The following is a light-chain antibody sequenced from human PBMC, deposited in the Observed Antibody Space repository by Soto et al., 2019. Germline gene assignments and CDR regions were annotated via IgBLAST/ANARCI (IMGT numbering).Light chain of an antibody. Sequence: QSVLAQPASVSGSPGQSITTARSGTSTAIGAYTYVAWYQQHPGKAPRLLIYEVTIRPSGVSNRFYGAKSGNTTPLTISRLQAEDEANYYYNSYPKLSNGVFGTGTKAPS. V-gene: IGLV2-14*01. J-gene: IGLJ1*01. CDR1: STAIGAYTY. CDR2: EVT. CDR3: NSYPKLSNGV.